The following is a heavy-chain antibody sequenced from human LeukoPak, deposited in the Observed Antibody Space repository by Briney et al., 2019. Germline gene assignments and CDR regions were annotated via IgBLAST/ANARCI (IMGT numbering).Heavy chain of an antibody. J-gene: IGHJ4*02. CDR1: GYSISSGYQ. Sequence: SETLSLTCSVSGYSISSGYQWGWIRQSPGKGLEWLGSINYSGSTYDNRSLKSRVTLPIDTSKNQFSLNVRAVTAADTAVYYCARSELNDYSRYWGQGILVIVSS. D-gene: IGHD4-11*01. CDR3: ARSELNDYSRY. V-gene: IGHV4-38-2*02. CDR2: INYSGST.